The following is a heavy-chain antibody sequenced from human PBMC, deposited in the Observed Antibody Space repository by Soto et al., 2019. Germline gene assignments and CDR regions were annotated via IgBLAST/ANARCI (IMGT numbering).Heavy chain of an antibody. CDR1: GGSISSGGYY. J-gene: IGHJ5*02. V-gene: IGHV4-31*03. D-gene: IGHD6-13*01. CDR3: ARTRVMAAAGTRWFDP. Sequence: SETLSLTCTVSGGSISSGGYYWSWIRQHPGKGLEWIGYIYYSGSTYYNPSLKIRVTISVDASKNQFSLKLSSVTAADTAVYYCARTRVMAAAGTRWFDPWGQGTLVTVSS. CDR2: IYYSGST.